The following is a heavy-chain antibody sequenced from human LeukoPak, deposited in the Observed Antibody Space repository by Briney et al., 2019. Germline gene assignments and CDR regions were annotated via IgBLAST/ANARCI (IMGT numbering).Heavy chain of an antibody. D-gene: IGHD3-3*02. J-gene: IGHJ4*02. CDR3: ARAGVISGWDY. CDR1: GFTFNNYP. Sequence: GGSLRLSCAASGFTFNNYPMGWVRQAPGKGLEWLSAIGGEKSGSWTKSADSVKGRFTISRDNSENTLYLQMDSLTVEDTAVYCCARAGVISGWDYWGQGVLVTVSS. V-gene: IGHV3-23*01. CDR2: IGGEKSGSWT.